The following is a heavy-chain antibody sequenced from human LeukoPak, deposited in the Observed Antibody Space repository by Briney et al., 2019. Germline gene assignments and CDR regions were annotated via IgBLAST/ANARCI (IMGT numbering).Heavy chain of an antibody. CDR3: ARGKSPTVATPFDY. J-gene: IGHJ4*02. Sequence: SVKVSCKASGGGSFSNYALSWVRQASGQGLEWMAGIIPILRTPNYAQRFQGRLTITTDESTSTAYMELSSLRSEDTAVYYCARGKSPTVATPFDYWGQGTLVTVSS. V-gene: IGHV1-69*05. CDR1: GGGSFSNYA. CDR2: IIPILRTP. D-gene: IGHD4-23*01.